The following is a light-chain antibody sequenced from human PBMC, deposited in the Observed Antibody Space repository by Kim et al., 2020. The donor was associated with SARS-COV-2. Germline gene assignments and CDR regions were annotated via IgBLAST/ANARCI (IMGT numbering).Light chain of an antibody. CDR1: QDISNS. V-gene: IGKV1-33*01. Sequence: DIQMTQSPSSLSASVGDRVTITCQASQDISNSLNWSQQRPMKAPKLLIYDASNLETGVPSRFSGGGSGTDFTFTISNLQPEDIATYYCQEYDSLPPYTFGQGTKLEI. J-gene: IGKJ2*01. CDR3: QEYDSLPPYT. CDR2: DAS.